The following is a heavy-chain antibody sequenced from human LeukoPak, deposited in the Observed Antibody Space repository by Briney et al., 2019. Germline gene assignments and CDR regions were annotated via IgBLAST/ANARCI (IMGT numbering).Heavy chain of an antibody. D-gene: IGHD1-14*01. CDR3: TRDAGGYNNLYNMDV. CDR1: EFTLRSYW. CDR2: IKQDGSEK. Sequence: GGSLRLSCAASEFTLRSYWVEWVRQAPGKGLEWVANIKQDGSEKYYVDSVKGRFTISRDNARNSVYLQMNSLRAEDTAVYYCTRDAGGYNNLYNMDVWGKGTTVIVSS. V-gene: IGHV3-7*01. J-gene: IGHJ6*03.